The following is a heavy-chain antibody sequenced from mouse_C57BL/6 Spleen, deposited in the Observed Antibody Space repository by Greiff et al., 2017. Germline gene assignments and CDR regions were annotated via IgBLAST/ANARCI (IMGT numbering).Heavy chain of an antibody. CDR2: IYPGDGDT. J-gene: IGHJ4*01. V-gene: IGHV1-82*01. D-gene: IGHD3-2*02. CDR3: ARVGSGYAYYYAMDY. CDR1: GYAFSSSW. Sequence: VQLQQSGPELVKPGASVKISCKASGYAFSSSWMNWVKQRPGKGLEWIGRIYPGDGDTNYNGKFKGKATLTADKSSSTAYMQRSSLTSEDSAVYFCARVGSGYAYYYAMDYWGQGTSVTVSS.